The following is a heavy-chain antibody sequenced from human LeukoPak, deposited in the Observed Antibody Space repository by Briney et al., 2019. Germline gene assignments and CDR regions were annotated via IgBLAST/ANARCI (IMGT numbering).Heavy chain of an antibody. CDR2: IIPIFGTA. Sequence: SVKVSCKASGGTFSSYAISWVRQAPGQGLEWMGKIIPIFGTANYAQKFQGRVTITADASTSTAYMELSSLRPEDTAVYYCARDSHRDGYNFADYWGQGTLVTVSS. V-gene: IGHV1-69*13. CDR3: ARDSHRDGYNFADY. J-gene: IGHJ4*02. CDR1: GGTFSSYA. D-gene: IGHD5-24*01.